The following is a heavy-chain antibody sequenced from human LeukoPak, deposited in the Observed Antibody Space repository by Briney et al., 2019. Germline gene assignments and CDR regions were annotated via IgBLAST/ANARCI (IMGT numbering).Heavy chain of an antibody. CDR1: VASISGSGYY. V-gene: IGHV4-39*01. Sequence: SSETLSLTCTVSVASISGSGYYWGWIRQPPGKGLEWIGSIYDNGSAYYNPSLKSRVTISVDTSKNQFSLKLTSVTAADTAVYYCARGPTVDYDILTGYYRFDYWGQGTLVTVSS. CDR2: IYDNGSA. J-gene: IGHJ4*02. CDR3: ARGPTVDYDILTGYYRFDY. D-gene: IGHD3-9*01.